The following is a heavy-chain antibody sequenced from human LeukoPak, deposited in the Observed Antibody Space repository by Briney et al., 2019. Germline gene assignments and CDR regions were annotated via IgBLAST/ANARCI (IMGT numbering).Heavy chain of an antibody. V-gene: IGHV3-48*03. Sequence: GGSLRLSCAASGFTFSSYEMNWVRQAPGKGLEWVSYISSSSSTIFYADSVKGRFTISRDNAKNSLYLQMNSLRAEDTAVYYCASSAILTGYYTGHDYWGQGTLVTVSS. J-gene: IGHJ4*02. D-gene: IGHD3-9*01. CDR3: ASSAILTGYYTGHDY. CDR1: GFTFSSYE. CDR2: ISSSSSTI.